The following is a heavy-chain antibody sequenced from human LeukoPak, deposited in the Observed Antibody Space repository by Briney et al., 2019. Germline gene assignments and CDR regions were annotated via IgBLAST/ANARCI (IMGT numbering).Heavy chain of an antibody. Sequence: GGSLRLSCAASGFTFSDVWMSWVRQAPGKGLEWVGRIKSKTDGGTTDYAAPVKGRFTISRDDSKSTLYLQMNSLKTEDSAVYYCTIDYGDYEGDYYFNYWGQGTLVTVSS. CDR1: GFTFSDVW. V-gene: IGHV3-15*01. J-gene: IGHJ4*02. CDR3: TIDYGDYEGDYYFNY. D-gene: IGHD4-17*01. CDR2: IKSKTDGGTT.